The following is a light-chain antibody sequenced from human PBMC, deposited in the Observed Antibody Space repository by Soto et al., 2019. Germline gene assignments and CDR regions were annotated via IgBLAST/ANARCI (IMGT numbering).Light chain of an antibody. J-gene: IGKJ5*01. CDR3: QQGNSFPVT. V-gene: IGKV1-12*01. CDR2: AAS. CDR1: QGISNW. Sequence: DIQMTQSPSSVSASVGDRVTITCRASQGISNWLAWYQQKPGKAPKLLIYAASSLQSGVPSRFSCRGSGTDFTLALSRLQPEDFATYSCQQGNSFPVTFGQGTRLEIK.